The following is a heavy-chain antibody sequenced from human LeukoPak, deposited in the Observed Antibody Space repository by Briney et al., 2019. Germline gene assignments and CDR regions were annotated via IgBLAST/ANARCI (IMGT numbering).Heavy chain of an antibody. CDR3: ARDPYSGNYGAYYYYYMDV. J-gene: IGHJ6*03. Sequence: GGSLRLSCAASGFTFSSYEMNWVRQAPGKGLEWVSSITSSSSYIYYADSVKGRFTISRDNAKNSLYLQMNSLRVEDTAEYYCARDPYSGNYGAYYYYYMDVWGKGTTVTVSS. V-gene: IGHV3-21*06. CDR2: ITSSSSYI. CDR1: GFTFSSYE. D-gene: IGHD1-26*01.